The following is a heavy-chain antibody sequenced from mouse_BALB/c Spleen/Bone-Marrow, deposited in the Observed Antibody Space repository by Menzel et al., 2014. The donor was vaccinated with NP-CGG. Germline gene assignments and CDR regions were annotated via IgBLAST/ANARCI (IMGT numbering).Heavy chain of an antibody. Sequence: QVQLKQSGAELAKPGASVKMSCKASGYTFTSYWMRWVKQRPGQGLEWIGYINPSTTYSAYNQKFKDKATLTADKSSSTAYMQLSSLTSEDSAVYYCALYYRYDYFDYWGQGTTLTVSS. D-gene: IGHD2-14*01. CDR3: ALYYRYDYFDY. V-gene: IGHV1-7*01. CDR2: INPSTTYS. J-gene: IGHJ2*01. CDR1: GYTFTSYW.